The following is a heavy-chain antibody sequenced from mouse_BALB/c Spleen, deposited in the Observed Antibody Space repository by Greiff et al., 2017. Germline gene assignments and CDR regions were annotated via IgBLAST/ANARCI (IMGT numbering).Heavy chain of an antibody. CDR2: ISYDGSN. Sequence: EVKLMESGPGLVKPSQSLSLTCSVTGYSITNGYYWNWIRQFPGNKLEWMGYISYDGSNNYNPSLKNRISITRDTSKNQFFLKLNSVTTEDTATYYCARGGYPPLFAYWGQGTLVTVSA. CDR3: ARGGYPPLFAY. J-gene: IGHJ3*01. CDR1: GYSITNGYY. D-gene: IGHD2-2*01. V-gene: IGHV3-6*02.